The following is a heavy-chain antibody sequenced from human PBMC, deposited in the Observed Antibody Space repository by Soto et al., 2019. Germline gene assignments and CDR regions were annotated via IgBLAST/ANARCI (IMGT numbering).Heavy chain of an antibody. D-gene: IGHD6-19*01. CDR1: GFTFSTYW. CDR2: INGDGSEK. V-gene: IGHV3-7*03. Sequence: GGSQRLSCAASGFTFSTYWMSWVRQAPGKGLEWVANINGDGSEKYYVDSVKGRLTISRDNAKNSLYLQMNSLRAEDTAMYYCTRTLSVAGPDYWGQGTLVTVSS. CDR3: TRTLSVAGPDY. J-gene: IGHJ4*02.